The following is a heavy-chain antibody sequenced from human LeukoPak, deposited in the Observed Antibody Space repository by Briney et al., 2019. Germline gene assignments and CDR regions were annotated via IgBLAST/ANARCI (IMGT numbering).Heavy chain of an antibody. CDR3: ASSSSSWPEYFQH. J-gene: IGHJ1*01. Sequence: PGGSLRLSCAASGFTFSSYSMNWVRQAPGKGLEWVSSISSSSSYIYYADSVKGRFTISRDNAKNSLYLQMNSLRAEDTAVYYCASSSSSWPEYFQHWGQGTLVTVSS. CDR2: ISSSSSYI. CDR1: GFTFSSYS. V-gene: IGHV3-21*01. D-gene: IGHD6-13*01.